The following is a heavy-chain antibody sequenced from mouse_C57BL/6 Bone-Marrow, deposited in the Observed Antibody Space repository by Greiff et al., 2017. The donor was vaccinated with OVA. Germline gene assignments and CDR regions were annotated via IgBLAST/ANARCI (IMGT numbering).Heavy chain of an antibody. CDR2: INPSNGGT. V-gene: IGHV1-53*01. J-gene: IGHJ1*03. Sequence: QVQLQQPGTELVKPGASVKLSCKASGYTFTSYWMHWVKQRPGQGLEWIGNINPSNGGTNYNEKFKSKATLTVDKSSSTAYMQLSSLTSEDSAVYDYARGRGYGNYVWYCDVWGTGTTVTVSS. D-gene: IGHD2-1*01. CDR3: ARGRGYGNYVWYCDV. CDR1: GYTFTSYW.